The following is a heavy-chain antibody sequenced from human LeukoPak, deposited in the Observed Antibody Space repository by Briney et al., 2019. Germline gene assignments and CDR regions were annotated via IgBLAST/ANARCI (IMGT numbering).Heavy chain of an antibody. V-gene: IGHV3-48*03. CDR2: ISSSGSTI. Sequence: GGSLRLSCAASGFTFSSYEMNWVRQAPGKGLEWVSYISSSGSTIYYADSVKGRFTISRDNAKNTLYLQMNSLRAEDTAVYYCAREAYDFFLDVWGKGTTVTVSS. J-gene: IGHJ6*04. D-gene: IGHD3/OR15-3a*01. CDR1: GFTFSSYE. CDR3: AREAYDFFLDV.